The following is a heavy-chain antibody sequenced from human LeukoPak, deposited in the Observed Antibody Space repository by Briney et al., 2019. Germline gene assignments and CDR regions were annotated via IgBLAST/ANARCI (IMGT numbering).Heavy chain of an antibody. V-gene: IGHV4-61*01. D-gene: IGHD2-15*01. J-gene: IGHJ4*02. Sequence: SETLSLTCTVSGGSVSSGSYYWSWIRQPPGKGLEWIGYIYYIGSTNYNPSLKSRVTISVDTSKNQFSLKLSSVTAADTAVYYCARGGLRFDFWGQGTLVTVSS. CDR1: GGSVSSGSYY. CDR3: ARGGLRFDF. CDR2: IYYIGST.